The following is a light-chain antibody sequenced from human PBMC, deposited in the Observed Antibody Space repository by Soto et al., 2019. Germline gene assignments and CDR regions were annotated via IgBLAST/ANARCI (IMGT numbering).Light chain of an antibody. J-gene: IGLJ2*01. CDR1: SSNIGTYT. CDR2: GSN. CDR3: AAWDDSLNGPT. V-gene: IGLV1-44*01. Sequence: QSVLTQPPSTSGTPGQRVTISCSGGSSNIGTYTVSWYQQFPETAPKLLIYGSNQRPSGVPDRFSGSKSGTSAFLSIGGLQSEDEADYYCAAWDDSLNGPTFGGGTKLTVL.